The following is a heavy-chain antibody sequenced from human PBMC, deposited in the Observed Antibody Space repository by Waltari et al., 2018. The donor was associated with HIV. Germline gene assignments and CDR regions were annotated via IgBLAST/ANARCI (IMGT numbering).Heavy chain of an antibody. CDR3: ARDRNYYYDSSGYFFNAFDI. V-gene: IGHV4-61*02. CDR2: IYTSGST. D-gene: IGHD3-22*01. CDR1: GGSISSGTYY. Sequence: QVQLQESGPGLVKPSQTLSLTCTVSGGSISSGTYYCSWIRQPAGKGLEWIGRIYTSGSTNYNPSLKSRVTIAVDTSKNQFSLKLSSVTAADTAVYYCARDRNYYYDSSGYFFNAFDIWGQGTMVTVSS. J-gene: IGHJ3*02.